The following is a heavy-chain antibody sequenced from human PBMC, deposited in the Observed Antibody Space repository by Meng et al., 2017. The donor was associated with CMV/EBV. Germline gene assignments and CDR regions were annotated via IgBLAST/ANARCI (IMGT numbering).Heavy chain of an antibody. V-gene: IGHV1-2*02. Sequence: ASVMVSCNASGYTVTGYYMRGVRQAPGQGLEWMGWINPNSGGTNYAQKFQGRVTMSRDTSISTAYMELGRLRSDATAVYYCARDWTIPYYGMDVWCQGTTVTVSS. D-gene: IGHD3-3*01. J-gene: IGHJ6*02. CDR3: ARDWTIPYYGMDV. CDR2: INPNSGGT. CDR1: GYTVTGYY.